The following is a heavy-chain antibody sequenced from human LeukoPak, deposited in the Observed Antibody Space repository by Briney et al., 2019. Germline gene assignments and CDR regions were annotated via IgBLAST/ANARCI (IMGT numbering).Heavy chain of an antibody. Sequence: GGSLRLSCAASGFTFSSYSMNWVRQAPGKGLEWLSSIISSSSYIYYADSVKGRFTISRDNAKNSLYLQMNSLRAEDTAVYYCAREGEHYYGSGSYYKAFDYWGQGTLVTVSS. D-gene: IGHD3-10*01. J-gene: IGHJ4*02. CDR3: AREGEHYYGSGSYYKAFDY. CDR2: IISSSSYI. V-gene: IGHV3-21*01. CDR1: GFTFSSYS.